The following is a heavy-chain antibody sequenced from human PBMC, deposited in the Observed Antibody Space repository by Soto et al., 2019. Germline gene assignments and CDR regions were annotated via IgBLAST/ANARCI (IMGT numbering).Heavy chain of an antibody. Sequence: GGSLRLSCAASGFTFSSYSMNWVRQAPGKGLEWVSYISSSSSTIYYADSVKGRFTISRDNAKNSLYLQMNSLRDEDTAAYYCASSIMITFGGVIANDAFDIWGQGTMVTVSS. D-gene: IGHD3-16*02. CDR1: GFTFSSYS. CDR3: ASSIMITFGGVIANDAFDI. V-gene: IGHV3-48*02. J-gene: IGHJ3*02. CDR2: ISSSSSTI.